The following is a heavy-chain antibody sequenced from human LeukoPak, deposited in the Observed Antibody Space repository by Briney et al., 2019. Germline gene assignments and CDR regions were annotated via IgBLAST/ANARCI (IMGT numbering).Heavy chain of an antibody. CDR1: GGTFSSYA. J-gene: IGHJ4*02. CDR2: IIPILGIA. Sequence: SVKVSCKPSGGTFSSYAISWVRQAPGQGLERMGGIIPILGIANYAQKFQGRVTITADKSTSTAYMELSSLRSEDTAVYYCARVGYYYDSSGYSLGTFDYWGQGTLVTVSS. V-gene: IGHV1-69*10. D-gene: IGHD3-22*01. CDR3: ARVGYYYDSSGYSLGTFDY.